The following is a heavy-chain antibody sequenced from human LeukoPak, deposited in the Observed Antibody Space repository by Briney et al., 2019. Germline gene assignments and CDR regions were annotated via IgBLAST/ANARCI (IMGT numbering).Heavy chain of an antibody. Sequence: ASVKVSCKASGGTFSSYGISWVRQAPGQGLELMGWICAYNGNTNYAQKLQGRVTLTTDTSTSTAYMELRSLRSDDTAVYYCARRDYGDTIDYWGQGTLVTVSS. CDR1: GGTFSSYG. CDR2: ICAYNGNT. V-gene: IGHV1-18*01. D-gene: IGHD4-17*01. CDR3: ARRDYGDTIDY. J-gene: IGHJ4*02.